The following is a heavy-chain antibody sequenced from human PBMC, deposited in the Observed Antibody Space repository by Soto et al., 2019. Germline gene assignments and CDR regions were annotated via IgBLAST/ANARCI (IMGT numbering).Heavy chain of an antibody. V-gene: IGHV1-2*04. CDR3: ARGLYIVVVPAATHLVNYYMDV. CDR1: GYTFTGYY. Sequence: ASVKVSCKASGYTFTGYYMHWVRQAPGQGLEWMGWINPNSGGTNYAQKLQGWVTMTRDTSISTAYMELSRLRSDDTAVYYCARGLYIVVVPAATHLVNYYMDVWGKGTTVTVSS. D-gene: IGHD2-2*01. CDR2: INPNSGGT. J-gene: IGHJ6*03.